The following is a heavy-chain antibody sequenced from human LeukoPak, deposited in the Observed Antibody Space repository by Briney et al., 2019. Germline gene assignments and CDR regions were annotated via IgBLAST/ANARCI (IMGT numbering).Heavy chain of an antibody. V-gene: IGHV3-7*03. J-gene: IGHJ4*02. D-gene: IGHD3-22*01. CDR2: IKQDGSEK. CDR1: GFTFSSYW. Sequence: PGGSLRLSCAASGFTFSSYWMSWVRQAPGKGLEWVANIKQDGSEKYYVDSVKGRFTISRDNAKNSLYLQMNSLRAEDTAVYYCARSLGYYYDSSGYYLYWGQGTLVTVSS. CDR3: ARSLGYYYDSSGYYLY.